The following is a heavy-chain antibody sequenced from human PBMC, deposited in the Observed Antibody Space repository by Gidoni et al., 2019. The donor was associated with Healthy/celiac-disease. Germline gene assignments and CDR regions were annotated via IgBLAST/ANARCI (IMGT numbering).Heavy chain of an antibody. V-gene: IGHV3-30*04. CDR2: IAYDGSNK. Sequence: QVQLVESGGGVVQPGRSLRLSCAASGFTFSSYAMHWVRQAPGKGLEWVAVIAYDGSNKYYADSVKGRFTISRDNSKNTLYLQMNSLRAEDTAVYYCARVGITMIVVVTPGGMDVWGQGTTVTVSS. CDR3: ARVGITMIVVVTPGGMDV. D-gene: IGHD3-22*01. CDR1: GFTFSSYA. J-gene: IGHJ6*02.